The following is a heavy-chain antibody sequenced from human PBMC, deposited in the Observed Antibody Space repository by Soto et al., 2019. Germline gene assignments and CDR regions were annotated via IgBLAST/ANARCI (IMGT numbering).Heavy chain of an antibody. CDR1: GGSVSSGSHY. CDR2: IYYSCST. CDR3: ARATIFLLSDY. V-gene: IGHV4-61*01. D-gene: IGHD3-3*01. Sequence: LSLTCTVSGGSVSSGSHYWSWIRQPPGKRLEWIGYIYYSCSTNYNTSLKSRVAISVDTSKNQVSLRLSSVTAADTAVDYCARATIFLLSDYWGQGKLVTVSS. J-gene: IGHJ4*02.